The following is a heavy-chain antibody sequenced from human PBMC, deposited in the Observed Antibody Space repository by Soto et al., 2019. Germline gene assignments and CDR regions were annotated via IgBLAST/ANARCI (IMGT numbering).Heavy chain of an antibody. CDR3: ARRSRRRSSSLFYFDY. D-gene: IGHD6-6*01. CDR2: ISSSGSTI. V-gene: IGHV3-11*01. CDR1: GFTFSDYY. J-gene: IGHJ4*02. Sequence: GGSLRLACAASGFTFSDYYMSWIRQAPGKGLEWVSYISSSGSTIYYADSVKGRFTISRDNAKNSLYLQMNSLRAEDTAVYYCARRSRRRSSSLFYFDYWGQGTLVTVSS.